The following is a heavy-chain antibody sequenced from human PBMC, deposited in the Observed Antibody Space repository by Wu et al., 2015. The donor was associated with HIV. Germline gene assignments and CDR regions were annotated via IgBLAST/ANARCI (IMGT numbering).Heavy chain of an antibody. V-gene: IGHV1-69*05. CDR2: IIPIFGTP. Sequence: QVQLVQSGAEVKKPGSSVKVSCKASGGSFRKYTINWARQAPGQGLEWVGGIIPIFGTPDYAQKFQGRVTINTDESATTGYMELSSLRFEDTAMYYCARVPSYGSEHLFDYWGQGTLVTVSS. CDR1: GGSFRKYT. CDR3: ARVPSYGSEHLFDY. D-gene: IGHD3-10*01. J-gene: IGHJ4*02.